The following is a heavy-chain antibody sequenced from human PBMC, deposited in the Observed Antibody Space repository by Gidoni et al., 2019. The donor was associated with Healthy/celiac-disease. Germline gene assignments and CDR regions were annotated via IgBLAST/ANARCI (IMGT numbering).Heavy chain of an antibody. D-gene: IGHD3-3*01. J-gene: IGHJ6*02. Sequence: EVQLLESGGGLVQPGGSLRLSCAASGFTFSSYAMSWVRQAPGNGLEWVSAISGSGGSTYYANSVKGRFTNSRDNSKNTMYLQMNSLRAEDTAVYYCAKDAPDVLRFLEWLSYYGMDVWGQGTTVTVSS. CDR3: AKDAPDVLRFLEWLSYYGMDV. V-gene: IGHV3-23*01. CDR2: ISGSGGST. CDR1: GFTFSSYA.